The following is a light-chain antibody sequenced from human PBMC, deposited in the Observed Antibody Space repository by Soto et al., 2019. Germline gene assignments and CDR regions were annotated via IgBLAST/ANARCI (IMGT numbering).Light chain of an antibody. Sequence: EIVLTQSPATICVSXGERAPLSXXXSPSVTNFLAWYQQKPGQAPRLLIYGAFNRATGIPARFSGSGSGTDFTLTISSLEPEDSAIYYCQQRNIWPPVTFGQGTRLEIK. CDR2: GAF. J-gene: IGKJ5*01. V-gene: IGKV3-11*01. CDR1: PSVTNF. CDR3: QQRNIWPPVT.